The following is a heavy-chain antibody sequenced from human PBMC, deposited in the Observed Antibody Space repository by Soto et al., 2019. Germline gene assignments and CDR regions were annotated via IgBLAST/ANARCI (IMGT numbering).Heavy chain of an antibody. D-gene: IGHD2-21*02. CDR3: ARGGIVVVTASYYYGMDV. Sequence: QVQLVQSGAEVKKPGSSVKVSCKASGGTFSSYAISWVRQAPGQGLEWMGGSIPIFGTANYAQKIQGRVTITADESTSRAYMELSSLRSEDTAVYYCARGGIVVVTASYYYGMDVWGQGTTVTVSS. CDR2: SIPIFGTA. CDR1: GGTFSSYA. V-gene: IGHV1-69*01. J-gene: IGHJ6*02.